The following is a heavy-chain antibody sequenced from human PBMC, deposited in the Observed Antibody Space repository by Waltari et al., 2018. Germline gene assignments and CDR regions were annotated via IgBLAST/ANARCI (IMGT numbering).Heavy chain of an antibody. J-gene: IGHJ5*02. CDR2: LVPVWSRI. D-gene: IGHD1-1*01. CDR3: WKVLSPGVIDI. CDR1: GLTFSDHW. V-gene: IGHV3-7*03. Sequence: EVRLVESGGKLVQPGGSLRLSCAASGLTFSDHWMGWVGQTAGKGLAWVRTLVPVWSRIKYVDCVKGRFTISRDNAQKSFFLQMNSLSAVETGGDFRWKVLSPGVIDIWGQGSLVTVSS.